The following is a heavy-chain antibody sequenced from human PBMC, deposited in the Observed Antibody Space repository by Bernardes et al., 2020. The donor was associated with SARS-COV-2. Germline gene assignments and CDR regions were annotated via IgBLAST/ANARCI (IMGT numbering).Heavy chain of an antibody. CDR3: ARAPTSRYDILTGPYYYYYGMDV. Sequence: GGSLRLSCAASGFTFSSYGMHWVRQAPGKGLEWVAVIWYDGSNKYYGDSVKGRFTISRDNSKNTLYLQMNSLRAEDTAMYYCARAPTSRYDILTGPYYYYYGMDVWGQGTTVTVSS. D-gene: IGHD3-9*01. CDR1: GFTFSSYG. J-gene: IGHJ6*02. CDR2: IWYDGSNK. V-gene: IGHV3-33*01.